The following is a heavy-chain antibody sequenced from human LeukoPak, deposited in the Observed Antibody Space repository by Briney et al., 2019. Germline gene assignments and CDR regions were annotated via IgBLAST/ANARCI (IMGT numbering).Heavy chain of an antibody. J-gene: IGHJ5*02. D-gene: IGHD6-19*01. Sequence: GGSLRLSCAASGFTFSSYWMSWVRQAPGKGLEWVANIKQDGSEKYYVDSVKGRFTISRDNAKNTLYLQLNSLRAEDTAVYYCVRELAVTGTYFDPWGQGTLVTVSS. CDR2: IKQDGSEK. CDR3: VRELAVTGTYFDP. V-gene: IGHV3-7*01. CDR1: GFTFSSYW.